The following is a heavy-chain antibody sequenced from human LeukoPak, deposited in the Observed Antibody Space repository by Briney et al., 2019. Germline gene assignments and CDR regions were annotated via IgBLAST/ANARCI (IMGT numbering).Heavy chain of an antibody. V-gene: IGHV3-23*01. D-gene: IGHD1-1*01. Sequence: PGGSLRLSCAASGFTFSNYAMTWVRQAPGKGLEWVSVIGRTGDIFYADSVKGRFTISRDNSKNTLYLQMNSLRAEDTAVYYCAKYQLLNNNSWRDAFDFWGQGTMVTVSS. J-gene: IGHJ3*01. CDR3: AKYQLLNNNSWRDAFDF. CDR1: GFTFSNYA. CDR2: IGRTGDI.